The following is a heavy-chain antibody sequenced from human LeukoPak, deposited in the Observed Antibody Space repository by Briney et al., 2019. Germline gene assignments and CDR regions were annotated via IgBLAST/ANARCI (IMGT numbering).Heavy chain of an antibody. CDR2: INQDGSEK. Sequence: GGSLRLSCTASGFTFSSYNINWVRQAPGKGLEWVANINQDGSEKYYVDSVKGRFTISRDNAKNSVYLQMNRLRAEDTAVYYCARDHGFSYYYYYMDVWGKGTTVTVSS. J-gene: IGHJ6*03. CDR3: ARDHGFSYYYYYMDV. V-gene: IGHV3-7*01. D-gene: IGHD3-3*01. CDR1: GFTFSSYN.